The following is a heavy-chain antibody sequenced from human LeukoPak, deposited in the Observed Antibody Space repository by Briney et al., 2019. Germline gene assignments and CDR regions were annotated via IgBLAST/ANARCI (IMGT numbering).Heavy chain of an antibody. Sequence: ASVKVSCKASGYTFTGYYMHWVRQAPGQGLEWTGWINPNSGGTNYAQKFQGRVTMTRDTSIGTAYMELSRLRSDGTAVYYCARDHNPTIHSGSYSLDYWGQGTLVTVSS. CDR3: ARDHNPTIHSGSYSLDY. CDR2: INPNSGGT. CDR1: GYTFTGYY. J-gene: IGHJ4*02. D-gene: IGHD1-26*01. V-gene: IGHV1-2*02.